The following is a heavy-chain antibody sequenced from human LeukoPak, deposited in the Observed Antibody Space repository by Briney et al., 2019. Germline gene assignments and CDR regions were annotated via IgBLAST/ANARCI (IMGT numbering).Heavy chain of an antibody. J-gene: IGHJ4*02. CDR2: TNHSGST. Sequence: PSETLSLTCAVYGGSFSGYYWSWIRQPPGKGLEWIGETNHSGSTNYNPSLKSRVTISVDTSKNQFSLKLSSVTAADTAVYYCASRGFLGNRDYWGQGTLVTVSS. CDR1: GGSFSGYY. V-gene: IGHV4-34*01. D-gene: IGHD1-14*01. CDR3: ASRGFLGNRDY.